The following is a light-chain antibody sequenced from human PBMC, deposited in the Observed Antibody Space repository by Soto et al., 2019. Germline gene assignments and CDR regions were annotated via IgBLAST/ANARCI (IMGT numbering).Light chain of an antibody. V-gene: IGKV3-15*01. CDR1: QRVSTN. J-gene: IGKJ5*01. CDR2: ATS. Sequence: EIVMTQSPATLSVSPGERATLSCRASQRVSTNLAWYQQRPGRSPRLLIYATSTRAAGIPARFSGSGSGTELTLTISSLKSEAFAVYYWQKYDNWHPPFGQGTRREIK. CDR3: QKYDNWHPP.